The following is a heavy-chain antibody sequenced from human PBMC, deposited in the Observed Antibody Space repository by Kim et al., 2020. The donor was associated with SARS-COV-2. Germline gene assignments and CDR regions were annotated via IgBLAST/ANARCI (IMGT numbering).Heavy chain of an antibody. CDR3: ARHYYGDYNNWFDP. Sequence: SPSFQGQVTISADKSISTAYLQWSSLKASDTAMYYCARHYYGDYNNWFDPWGQGTLVTVSS. D-gene: IGHD4-17*01. V-gene: IGHV5-51*01. J-gene: IGHJ5*02.